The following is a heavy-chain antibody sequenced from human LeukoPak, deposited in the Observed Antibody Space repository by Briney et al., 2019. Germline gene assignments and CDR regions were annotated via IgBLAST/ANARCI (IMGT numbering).Heavy chain of an antibody. J-gene: IGHJ5*02. D-gene: IGHD1-7*01. CDR1: GGTFSSYA. Sequence: SVKVSCKTSGGTFSSYAISWVRQAPGQGLEWMGRIIPIFGTANYAQKFQGRVTITTDESTSTAYMELSSLRSEDTAVYYCASRYNWNYDWFDPWGQGTLVTVSS. CDR3: ASRYNWNYDWFDP. V-gene: IGHV1-69*05. CDR2: IIPIFGTA.